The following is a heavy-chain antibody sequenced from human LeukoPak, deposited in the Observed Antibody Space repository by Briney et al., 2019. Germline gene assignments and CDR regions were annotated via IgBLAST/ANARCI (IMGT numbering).Heavy chain of an antibody. CDR1: GGSFSGYY. Sequence: SETLSLTCAVYGGSFSGYYWSWIRQPPGKGLEWIGEINHSGSTNYNPSLKSRVTISVDTSKNQFSLKLSSVTAADTAVYYCARGPGYCSGGSCSPKLRRKIYGMDVWGQGTTVTVSS. J-gene: IGHJ6*02. CDR3: ARGPGYCSGGSCSPKLRRKIYGMDV. CDR2: INHSGST. V-gene: IGHV4-34*01. D-gene: IGHD2-15*01.